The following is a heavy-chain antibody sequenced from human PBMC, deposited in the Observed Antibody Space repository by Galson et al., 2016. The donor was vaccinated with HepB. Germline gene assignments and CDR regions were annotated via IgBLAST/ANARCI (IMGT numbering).Heavy chain of an antibody. D-gene: IGHD3-3*01. CDR1: GFSFSNYY. J-gene: IGHJ6*02. CDR3: ARAREFPSWSVFSFDFSYYGMDV. CDR2: ISSTSIYT. Sequence: SLRLSCAASGFSFSNYYITWLRKAPGKGLEWISSISSTSIYTNYADSVKGRLTITRDNVKNSLYLQMNSLGAEDTAVYYCARAREFPSWSVFSFDFSYYGMDVWGQGTTVTVSS. V-gene: IGHV3-11*06.